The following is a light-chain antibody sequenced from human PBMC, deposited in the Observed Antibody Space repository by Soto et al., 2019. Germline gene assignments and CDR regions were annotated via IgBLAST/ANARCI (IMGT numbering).Light chain of an antibody. V-gene: IGKV1-12*01. CDR3: QQASRFPWT. CDR1: QGISTW. CDR2: SAS. J-gene: IGKJ1*01. Sequence: DIQMTQSPSSVSASVGDRVTITCRASQGISTWLARYQQKPGKAPKLLVHSASTLQSGVPSRFSGSGSGTNFTLTITSLQPEDFATFYCQQASRFPWTFGQGTTVENK.